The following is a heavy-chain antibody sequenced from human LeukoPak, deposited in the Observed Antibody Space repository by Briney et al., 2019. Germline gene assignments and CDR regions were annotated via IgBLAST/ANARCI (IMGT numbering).Heavy chain of an antibody. CDR1: GYTFTGYY. V-gene: IGHV1-2*02. D-gene: IGHD1-26*01. Sequence: ASVKVSCKASGYTFTGYYMHWVRQAPGQGLEWMGWINPNSGGTNYAQKFQGRVTMTRDTSISTAYMELSRLRSDDTAVYYCARDDWELRGTFDYWGQGTLVTVSS. CDR3: ARDDWELRGTFDY. J-gene: IGHJ4*02. CDR2: INPNSGGT.